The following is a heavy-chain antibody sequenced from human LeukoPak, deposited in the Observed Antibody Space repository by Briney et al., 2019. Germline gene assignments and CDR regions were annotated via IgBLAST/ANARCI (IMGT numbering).Heavy chain of an antibody. V-gene: IGHV3-23*01. Sequence: GGSLRLSCAASGFTFSDYYMSWVRQAPGKGLEWVSAISGSGGSTYYADSVKGRFTISRDNSKDTLYLQMNSLRAEDTAVYYCANTVQWLVPGWFDPWGQGTLVTVSS. CDR3: ANTVQWLVPGWFDP. D-gene: IGHD6-19*01. CDR1: GFTFSDYY. CDR2: ISGSGGST. J-gene: IGHJ5*02.